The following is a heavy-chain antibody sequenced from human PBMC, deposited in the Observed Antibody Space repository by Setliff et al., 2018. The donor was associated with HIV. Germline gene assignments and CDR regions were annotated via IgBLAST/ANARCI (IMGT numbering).Heavy chain of an antibody. Sequence: PGGSLRLSCAASGFTFSNAWMSWVRQAPGKGLEWVSGISASGTTTEYADSVKGRLTISRDNSKNTLYLQMNSLRTDDTAIYYCAKDKYYDILTGYFTDWGQGTLVTVSS. V-gene: IGHV3-23*01. D-gene: IGHD3-9*01. CDR3: AKDKYYDILTGYFTD. J-gene: IGHJ4*02. CDR1: GFTFSNAW. CDR2: ISASGTTT.